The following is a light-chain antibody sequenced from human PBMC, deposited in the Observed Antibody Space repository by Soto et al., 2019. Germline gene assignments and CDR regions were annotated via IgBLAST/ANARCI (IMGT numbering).Light chain of an antibody. V-gene: IGLV7-43*01. Sequence: QAVVTQEPSLTVSPGGTVTLTCASSTGAVTSGYYPNWFQQKPGHAPRALIYSTINRHSWTPARFSGSLLGGKAALTLSGVQPEDEAEYYCLLYYGDSVVFGGGTQPTVL. J-gene: IGLJ2*01. CDR3: LLYYGDSVV. CDR2: STI. CDR1: TGAVTSGYY.